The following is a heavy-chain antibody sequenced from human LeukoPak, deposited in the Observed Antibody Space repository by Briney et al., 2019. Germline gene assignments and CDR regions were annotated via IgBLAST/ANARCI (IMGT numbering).Heavy chain of an antibody. CDR2: INDDGSAT. CDR1: GFTFSNYW. CDR3: TPWSMVRGAFDY. V-gene: IGHV3-74*01. D-gene: IGHD3-10*01. J-gene: IGHJ4*02. Sequence: GGSLRLSCAASGFTFSNYWMHWVRQVPGKGLVWVSRINDDGSATFYADSVMGRFTISGDNAKNTLFLQMNSLRAEDTAVYYCTPWSMVRGAFDYWGQGTLVTVSS.